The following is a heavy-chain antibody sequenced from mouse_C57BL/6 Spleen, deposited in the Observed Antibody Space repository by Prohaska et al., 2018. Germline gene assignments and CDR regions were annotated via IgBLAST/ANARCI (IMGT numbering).Heavy chain of an antibody. CDR3: TTTTVVAPHYFDY. CDR1: GFNIKDDY. Sequence: EVQLQQSGAELVRPGASVKLSCTASGFNIKDDYMHWVKQRPEQGLEWIGWIDPENGDTEYASKFQGKATITADTSSNTAYLQLSSLTSEDTAVYYCTTTTVVAPHYFDYWGQGTTLTVSS. CDR2: IDPENGDT. V-gene: IGHV14-4*01. D-gene: IGHD1-1*01. J-gene: IGHJ2*01.